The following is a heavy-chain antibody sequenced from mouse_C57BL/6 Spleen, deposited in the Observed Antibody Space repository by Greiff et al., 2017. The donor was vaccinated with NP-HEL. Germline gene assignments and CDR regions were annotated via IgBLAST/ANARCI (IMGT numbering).Heavy chain of an antibody. CDR1: GYTFTSYW. J-gene: IGHJ4*01. CDR3: ARGVVDSSGYEDAMDY. Sequence: VQRVESGAELVKPGASVKLSCKASGYTFTSYWMHWVKQRPGRGLEWIGRIDPNSGGTKYNEKFKSKATLTVDKPSSTAYMQLSSLTSEDSAVYYCARGVVDSSGYEDAMDYWGQGTSVTVSS. V-gene: IGHV1-72*01. CDR2: IDPNSGGT. D-gene: IGHD3-2*02.